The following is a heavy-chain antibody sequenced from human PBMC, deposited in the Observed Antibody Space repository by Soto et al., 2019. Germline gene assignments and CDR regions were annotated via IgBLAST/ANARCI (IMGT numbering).Heavy chain of an antibody. J-gene: IGHJ6*03. CDR1: GYTLTGYD. D-gene: IGHD6-13*01. V-gene: IGHV1-8*01. Sequence: ASVKVSCKASGYTLTGYDINWVRQATGQGLEWMGWMNPNSGNTGYAQKFQGRVTMTRNTSISTAYMELSSLRSEDTAVYYCARVSSSWYLGYYYYMDVWGKGTMVTVSS. CDR3: ARVSSSWYLGYYYYMDV. CDR2: MNPNSGNT.